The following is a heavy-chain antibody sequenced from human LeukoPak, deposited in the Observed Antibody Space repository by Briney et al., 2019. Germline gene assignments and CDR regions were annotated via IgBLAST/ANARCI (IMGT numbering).Heavy chain of an antibody. Sequence: SETLSLTCTVSGGSISSYSWSWMRHPAGKGLEWIGCIYPRESHNYNPSLKSRVIMSRDKSKNQFSVKLRSVTAADTALYYCARGNFFGYFFDSWGQGSLATVSS. D-gene: IGHD3-10*01. J-gene: IGHJ4*02. CDR2: IYPRESH. V-gene: IGHV4-4*07. CDR3: ARGNFFGYFFDS. CDR1: GGSISSYS.